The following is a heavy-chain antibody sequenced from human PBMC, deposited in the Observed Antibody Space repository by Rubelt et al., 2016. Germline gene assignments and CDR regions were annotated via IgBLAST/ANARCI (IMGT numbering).Heavy chain of an antibody. J-gene: IGHJ4*02. Sequence: GSGGDVVQPGRSLRLSCAASGFTFSSYGMHWVRQAPGKGLEWGGYTSYDGRNNYYANSVKGRFTISRDNSQNTLYLQMNSLRGEDTAVYYCAKEITPRVAQSFDYWGQGTLVTVSP. CDR2: TSYDGRNN. V-gene: IGHV3-30*18. CDR3: AKEITPRVAQSFDY. CDR1: GFTFSSYG. D-gene: IGHD3-16*01.